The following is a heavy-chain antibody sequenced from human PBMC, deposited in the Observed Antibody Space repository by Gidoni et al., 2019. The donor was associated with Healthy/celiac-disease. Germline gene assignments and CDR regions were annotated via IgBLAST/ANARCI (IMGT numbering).Heavy chain of an antibody. Sequence: QLQLQESGPGLVKPSETLSLTCTVSGGSISSSSYYWGWIRQPPGKGLEWIGSSDYSGTTYYNPSLKRRVNISVDTSKNQFSLKLSSVTAADTAVYYCARRAGGYSYGKPYNWFDPWGQGTLVTVSS. D-gene: IGHD5-18*01. CDR3: ARRAGGYSYGKPYNWFDP. J-gene: IGHJ5*02. CDR2: SDYSGTT. CDR1: GGSISSSSYY. V-gene: IGHV4-39*01.